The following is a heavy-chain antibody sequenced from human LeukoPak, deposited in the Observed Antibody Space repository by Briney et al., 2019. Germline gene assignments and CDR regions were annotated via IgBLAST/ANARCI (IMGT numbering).Heavy chain of an antibody. J-gene: IGHJ4*02. CDR2: IYTSGST. D-gene: IGHD3-22*01. Sequence: PSETLSLTCTVSGGSISSYYWSWIRQPAGKGLEWVGRIYTSGSTNYNPSLKSRVTMSVDTSKNQFSLKLSSVTAADTAVYYCARDRYYYDSSGYYLYYFDYWGQGTLVTVSS. CDR1: GGSISSYY. V-gene: IGHV4-4*07. CDR3: ARDRYYYDSSGYYLYYFDY.